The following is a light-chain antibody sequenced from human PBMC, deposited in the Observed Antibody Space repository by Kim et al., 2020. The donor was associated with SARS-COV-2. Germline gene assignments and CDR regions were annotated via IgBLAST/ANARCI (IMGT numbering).Light chain of an antibody. Sequence: QSALIQPASVSGSPGQSITISCTGTSSDVGNYDYVSWYQQHPDKAPKLMIYDVSKRPSGVSNRFSGSKSGNTASLTISGLQAEDEADYYCSSYTTSSTYVFGAGTKVTVL. V-gene: IGLV2-14*01. CDR2: DVS. CDR1: SSDVGNYDY. J-gene: IGLJ1*01. CDR3: SSYTTSSTYV.